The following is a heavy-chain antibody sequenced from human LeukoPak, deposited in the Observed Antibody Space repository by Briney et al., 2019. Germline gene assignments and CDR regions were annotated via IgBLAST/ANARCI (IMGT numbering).Heavy chain of an antibody. CDR3: ARDDYYVYGMDV. CDR1: GYTFTSYD. Sequence: ASVKVSCKASGYTFTSYDINWVRQATGQGLEWMGWMNPNSGNTGYAQKFQGRVTMTRNTSISTAYMELSSLGSEDTAVYYCARDDYYVYGMDVWGQGTTVTVSS. J-gene: IGHJ6*02. V-gene: IGHV1-8*01. CDR2: MNPNSGNT. D-gene: IGHD3-10*02.